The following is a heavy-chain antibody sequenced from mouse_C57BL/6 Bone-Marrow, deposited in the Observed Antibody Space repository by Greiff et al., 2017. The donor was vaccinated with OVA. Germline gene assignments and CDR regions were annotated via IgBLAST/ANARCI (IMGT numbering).Heavy chain of an antibody. CDR1: GYTFTDHT. Sequence: VHLVESDAELVKPGASVKISCKVSGYTFTDHTIHWMKQRPEQGLEWIGYIYPRDGSTKYNEKFKGKATLTADKSSSTAYMQLNSLTSEDSAVYFCARREDGYYGYFDVWGTGTTVTVSS. D-gene: IGHD2-3*01. V-gene: IGHV1-78*01. J-gene: IGHJ1*03. CDR3: ARREDGYYGYFDV. CDR2: IYPRDGST.